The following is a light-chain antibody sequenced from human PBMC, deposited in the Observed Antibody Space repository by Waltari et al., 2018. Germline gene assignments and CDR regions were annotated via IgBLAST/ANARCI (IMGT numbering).Light chain of an antibody. V-gene: IGKV1-5*03. J-gene: IGKJ1*01. Sequence: DIQMTQSPSTLSAYVGDRLTITCRASQTISSWLAWYQQKPGKAPKLLIYKASSLESGVPSRFSGSGSGTEFTLTISSLQPDDFATYYCQHYNSYGTFGQGTKVEF. CDR2: KAS. CDR1: QTISSW. CDR3: QHYNSYGT.